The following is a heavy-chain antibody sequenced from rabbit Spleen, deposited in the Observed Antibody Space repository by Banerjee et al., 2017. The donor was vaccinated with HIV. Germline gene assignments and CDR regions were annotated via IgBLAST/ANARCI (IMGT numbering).Heavy chain of an antibody. D-gene: IGHD8-1*01. J-gene: IGHJ6*01. Sequence: QSLVESGGDLVKPGASLTLTCTASGVSFSFSNYMCWVCQAPGKGLEWIGCVDVGSSGFTYFANWAKGRFTISKTSSTTVTLQMTSLTAADTATYFCARDAATSFSSYGMDLWGPGTLVTVS. V-gene: IGHV1S40*01. CDR2: VDVGSSGFT. CDR1: GVSFSFSNY. CDR3: ARDAATSFSSYGMDL.